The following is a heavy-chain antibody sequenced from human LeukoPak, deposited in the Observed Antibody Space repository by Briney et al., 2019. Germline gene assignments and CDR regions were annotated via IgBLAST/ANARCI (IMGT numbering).Heavy chain of an antibody. V-gene: IGHV4-39*01. J-gene: IGHJ5*02. CDR2: IYYSGRS. Sequence: KPSETLSLTCTVSGVSISSTSYCWGWIRHPPGKGPESIGSIYYSGRSYYNPSLKSRVTISVDTPKSQFSLKLSSVTAADTAVYYCAQSLGASTWFGNWFDPWGQGTLVTVSS. CDR3: AQSLGASTWFGNWFDP. D-gene: IGHD3-10*01. CDR1: GVSISSTSYC.